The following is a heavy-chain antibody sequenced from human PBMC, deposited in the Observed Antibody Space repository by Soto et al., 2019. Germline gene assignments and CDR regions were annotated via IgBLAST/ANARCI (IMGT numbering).Heavy chain of an antibody. CDR2: IIPIFGTA. J-gene: IGHJ4*02. V-gene: IGHV1-69*13. D-gene: IGHD5-12*01. Sequence: SVKVSCKASGGTFSSYAISWVRQAPGQGLEWMGGIIPIFGTANYAQKFQGRVTITADESTSTAYMELSSLRSEDTAVYYCARDRGDGYTTSPTYYFDYWGQGTLVTVSS. CDR3: ARDRGDGYTTSPTYYFDY. CDR1: GGTFSSYA.